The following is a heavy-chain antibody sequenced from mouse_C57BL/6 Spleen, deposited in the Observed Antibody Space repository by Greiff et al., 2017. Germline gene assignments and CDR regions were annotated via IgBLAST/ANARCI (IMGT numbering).Heavy chain of an antibody. J-gene: IGHJ2*01. Sequence: QVQLKQPGADLVKPGASVKLSCKASGYTFTSYWMHWVKQRPGQGLEWIGRINPSDSDTNYNQKFKGKATLTVDKSSSTTYMQLSSLTSEDSAVEYYAIAPMVAFDDWGQGTTLTVSS. CDR2: INPSDSDT. CDR3: AIAPMVAFDD. CDR1: GYTFTSYW. D-gene: IGHD2-3*01. V-gene: IGHV1-74*01.